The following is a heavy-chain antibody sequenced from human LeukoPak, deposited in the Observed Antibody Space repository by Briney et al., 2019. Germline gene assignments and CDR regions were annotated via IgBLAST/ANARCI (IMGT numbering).Heavy chain of an antibody. J-gene: IGHJ4*02. Sequence: GASVNVSCKVSGYTLTELSMHWVRQAPGKGLEWMGGFDPEDGETIYAQKFQGRVTMTEDTSTDTAYMELSSLRSEDTAVYYCATVFLPGIAVAGDYWGQGTLVTVSS. CDR2: FDPEDGET. D-gene: IGHD6-19*01. CDR3: ATVFLPGIAVAGDY. CDR1: GYTLTELS. V-gene: IGHV1-24*01.